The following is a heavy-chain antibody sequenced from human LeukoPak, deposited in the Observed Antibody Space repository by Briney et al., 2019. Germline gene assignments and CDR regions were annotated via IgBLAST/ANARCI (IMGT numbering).Heavy chain of an antibody. CDR3: ARAHYLRLYFFDY. V-gene: IGHV1-2*02. CDR1: GYTITDYY. Sequence: ASVKVSCKASGYTITDYYIHWVRQAPGQGLEWMGWINPNSGGPNYAQKFEGRVTMTTDTSINTGYVELSRLTSDDTAVYFCARAHYLRLYFFDYWGQGTLVTVSS. D-gene: IGHD3-10*01. CDR2: INPNSGGP. J-gene: IGHJ4*02.